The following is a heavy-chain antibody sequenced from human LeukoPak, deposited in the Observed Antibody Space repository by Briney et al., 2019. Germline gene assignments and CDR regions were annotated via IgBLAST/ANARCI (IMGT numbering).Heavy chain of an antibody. V-gene: IGHV3-23*01. J-gene: IGHJ6*02. CDR1: GFTSIAYA. CDR2: ISGGGVTT. Sequence: GGSLRLSCVGSGFTSIAYALTWARQAPGKGLEWVSGISGGGVTTYYADSVKGRFTISRDNSKNALYLQMNSLRADDTAIYYCARNQQLGGHSYYYYGMDVWGQGTTVTVSS. D-gene: IGHD3-16*01. CDR3: ARNQQLGGHSYYYYGMDV.